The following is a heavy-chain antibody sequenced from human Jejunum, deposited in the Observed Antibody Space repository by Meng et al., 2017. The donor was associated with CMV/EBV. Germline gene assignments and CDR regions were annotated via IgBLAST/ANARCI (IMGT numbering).Heavy chain of an antibody. D-gene: IGHD3-10*01. Sequence: FPFNNYWVTWVRQAPGKGPEWVANIKEDGSEKNYLDSVKGRFTISRDNAKSSLYLQMNSLRVEDTAVYHCARSHDSYHSGRTGIFWGQGTLVTVSS. J-gene: IGHJ4*02. CDR3: ARSHDSYHSGRTGIF. CDR2: IKEDGSEK. CDR1: FPFNNYW. V-gene: IGHV3-7*01.